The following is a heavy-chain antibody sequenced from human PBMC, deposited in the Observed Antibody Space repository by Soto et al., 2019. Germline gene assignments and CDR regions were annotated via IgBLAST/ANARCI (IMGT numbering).Heavy chain of an antibody. CDR2: ISGSGGST. D-gene: IGHD3-3*01. CDR3: AKLRLNDFWSGYPDHYWYFDL. CDR1: GFTFSSYA. Sequence: SGGGLVQPGGSLRLSCAASGFTFSSYAMSWVRQAPGKGLEWVSAISGSGGSTYYADSVKGRFTISRDNSKNTLYLQMNSLRAEDTAVYYCAKLRLNDFWSGYPDHYWYFDLWGRGTLVTVSS. J-gene: IGHJ2*01. V-gene: IGHV3-23*01.